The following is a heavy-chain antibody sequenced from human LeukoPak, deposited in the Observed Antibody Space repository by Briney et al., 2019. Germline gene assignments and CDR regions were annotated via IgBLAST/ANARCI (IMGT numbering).Heavy chain of an antibody. Sequence: PGGSLRLSCAASGFTFTSYAMSWVRQAPKKGLEWVSVISASGGSTSYADSVKGRFTISRDNSKNALYLQMNSLRAEDSAVYYCAKNYGSGSSVKYYYYMDVWGKGTTVTVSS. CDR1: GFTFTSYA. D-gene: IGHD3-10*01. CDR3: AKNYGSGSSVKYYYYMDV. J-gene: IGHJ6*03. V-gene: IGHV3-23*01. CDR2: ISASGGST.